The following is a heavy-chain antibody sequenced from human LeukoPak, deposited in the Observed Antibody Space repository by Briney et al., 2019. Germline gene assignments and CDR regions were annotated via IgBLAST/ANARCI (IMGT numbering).Heavy chain of an antibody. V-gene: IGHV3-30*18. CDR2: ISYDGSNK. J-gene: IGHJ6*02. D-gene: IGHD2-15*01. Sequence: GGSLRLSCAASGFTFSSYGMHWVRQAPGKGLEWVAVISYDGSNKYYADSVKGRFTISRDNSKNTLYLQMNSLRAEGTAVYYCAKDRGCSGGSCYYYYGMDVWGQGTTVTVSS. CDR1: GFTFSSYG. CDR3: AKDRGCSGGSCYYYYGMDV.